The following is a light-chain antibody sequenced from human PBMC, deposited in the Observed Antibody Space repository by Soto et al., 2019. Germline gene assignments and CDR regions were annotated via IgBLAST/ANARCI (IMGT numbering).Light chain of an antibody. CDR3: QQSDRTPLT. CDR1: QSINY. J-gene: IGKJ4*01. V-gene: IGKV1-39*01. CDR2: ATY. Sequence: DIQMTQSPSSLSASVGDRVTITCRASQSINYLNWYQQESGKAPKLLIYATYNLQSGVPSRFSGSGSGTDFTLTISDLQREDFETYYCQQSDRTPLTFGGGTKVDTK.